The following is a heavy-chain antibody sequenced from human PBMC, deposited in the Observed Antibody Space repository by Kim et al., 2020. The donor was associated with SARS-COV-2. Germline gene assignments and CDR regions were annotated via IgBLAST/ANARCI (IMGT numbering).Heavy chain of an antibody. V-gene: IGHV4-39*01. Sequence: SETLSLTCTVSGGSISGRDYYWGWIRQPPGKGLEWIGSIFYTGSTHYSPSLKSRVTMSVDTSQNQFSLKVTSVTAADTAVFYCARGRPSSFFDYWGQGALVTVSS. J-gene: IGHJ4*02. CDR2: IFYTGST. CDR3: ARGRPSSFFDY. CDR1: GGSISGRDYY. D-gene: IGHD3-10*01.